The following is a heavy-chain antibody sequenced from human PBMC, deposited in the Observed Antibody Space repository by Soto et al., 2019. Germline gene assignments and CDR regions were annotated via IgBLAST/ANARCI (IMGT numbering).Heavy chain of an antibody. J-gene: IGHJ6*02. CDR1: GYSFTSYW. Sequence: PGESLKISRKGSGYSFTSYWISWVRQMPGKGLEWMGRIDPSDSYTNYSPSFQGHVTISADKSISTAYLQWSSLKASDTAMYYCARSKYRGNYYYYYGMDVWGQGTTVTVS. V-gene: IGHV5-10-1*01. D-gene: IGHD3-16*02. CDR3: ARSKYRGNYYYYYGMDV. CDR2: IDPSDSYT.